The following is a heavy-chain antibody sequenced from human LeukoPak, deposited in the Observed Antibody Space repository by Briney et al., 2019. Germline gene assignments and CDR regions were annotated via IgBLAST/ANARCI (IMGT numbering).Heavy chain of an antibody. CDR2: ISRGSTTI. D-gene: IGHD3-10*01. V-gene: IGHV3-48*04. CDR1: GFTFSSYS. CDR3: VLLSLTPG. Sequence: PGGSLRLSCAASGFTFSSYSMNWVRQAPGKGLERVSNISRGSTTIYYADSVKGRFTISRDNAKNTLYLQMNSLRAEDTAVYYCVLLSLTPGWGQGTLVTVSS. J-gene: IGHJ4*02.